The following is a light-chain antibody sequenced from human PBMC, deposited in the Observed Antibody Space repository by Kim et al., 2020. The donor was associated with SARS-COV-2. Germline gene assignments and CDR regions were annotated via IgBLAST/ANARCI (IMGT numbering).Light chain of an antibody. CDR1: QSVSSN. CDR3: QQYSHGHLT. Sequence: EIVMPQSPATLSVSPGERATLSCRASQSVSSNLAWYQQKPGQAPRLLIYGASTRATGIPGRFSGSGSGTEFTLTISSLQSEDFAVYYCQQYSHGHLTFGGGTKVDIK. CDR2: GAS. V-gene: IGKV3-15*01. J-gene: IGKJ4*01.